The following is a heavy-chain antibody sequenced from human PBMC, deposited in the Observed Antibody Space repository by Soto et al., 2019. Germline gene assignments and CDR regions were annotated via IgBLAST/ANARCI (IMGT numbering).Heavy chain of an antibody. CDR3: ARGSYYDSSGGGFDY. CDR1: GGSISRGDYY. J-gene: IGHJ4*02. CDR2: IYYSGST. V-gene: IGHV4-30-4*01. Sequence: PSETLSLTCTVSGGSISRGDYYWIWIRQPPGKGLEWIGYIYYSGSTYYNPSLKSRVTISVDTSKNQFSLKLGSVTAADTAVYYCARGSYYDSSGGGFDYWGQGTLVTVSS. D-gene: IGHD3-22*01.